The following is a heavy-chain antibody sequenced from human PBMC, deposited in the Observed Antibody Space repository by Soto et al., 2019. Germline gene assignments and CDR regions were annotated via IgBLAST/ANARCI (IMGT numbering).Heavy chain of an antibody. CDR1: CGSISSGDYY. Sequence: QVQLQEWGPGLVNPSHTLSLTCTVSCGSISSGDYYWSWIRQPPGKGLEWIGYILYSGTTNYNPSLESRLTISVDTSKNQFSLKLTSVTAADTAVYSCARNGALDYWGRGTLVTVSS. J-gene: IGHJ4*02. CDR3: ARNGALDY. V-gene: IGHV4-30-4*01. D-gene: IGHD2-8*01. CDR2: ILYSGTT.